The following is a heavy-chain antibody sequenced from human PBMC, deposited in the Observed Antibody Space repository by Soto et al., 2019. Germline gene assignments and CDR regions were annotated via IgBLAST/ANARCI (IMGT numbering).Heavy chain of an antibody. D-gene: IGHD3-22*01. CDR1: GFTFSSYG. CDR2: IWYDGSNK. V-gene: IGHV3-33*01. CDR3: ATAYYYDSSGYYRV. Sequence: QVQLVESGGGVVQPGRSLRLSCAASGFTFSSYGMHWVRQAPGKGLEWVAVIWYDGSNKYYADSVKGRFTISRDTSKNTLYLQMNSLRAEDTAVYYCATAYYYDSSGYYRVWGQGTLVTVSS. J-gene: IGHJ4*02.